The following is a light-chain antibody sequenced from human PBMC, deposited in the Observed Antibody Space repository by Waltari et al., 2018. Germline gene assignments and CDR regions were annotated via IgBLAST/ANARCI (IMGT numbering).Light chain of an antibody. Sequence: EIVLTQSPVTLSLSPGERDALSCRASQSVSNYLAWYQQKTGQAPRLLIYDASNRATGVPARFSGSGSEIDFTLTISSIEPEDFAVSYSQQRTTWTFGQWTKVEIK. CDR3: QQRTTWT. CDR1: QSVSNY. CDR2: DAS. V-gene: IGKV3-11*01. J-gene: IGKJ1*01.